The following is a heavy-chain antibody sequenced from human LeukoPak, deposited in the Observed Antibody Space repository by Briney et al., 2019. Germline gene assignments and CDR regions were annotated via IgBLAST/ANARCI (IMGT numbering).Heavy chain of an antibody. D-gene: IGHD5-24*01. Sequence: VASVKVSCKASGYIFSNYDINWVRQATGQGLEWMGWMNPRSGNTGYARKFQGRVTMTRNTSINIAYMELSSLRSEDTAVCYCARTLQDSWGQGTLVTVSS. CDR1: GYIFSNYD. CDR2: MNPRSGNT. J-gene: IGHJ5*02. CDR3: ARTLQDS. V-gene: IGHV1-8*01.